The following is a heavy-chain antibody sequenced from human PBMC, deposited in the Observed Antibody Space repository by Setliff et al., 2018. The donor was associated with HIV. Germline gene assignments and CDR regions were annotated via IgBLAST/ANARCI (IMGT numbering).Heavy chain of an antibody. Sequence: GGSLRLSCESSGFSFTSYSMTWVRQAPGKGLEWVSAISGGSGSTYYADSVKGRFTISRDNSKNTLYLQMNSLRAEDTAVYYCAKDGVTYSSSWSDYWGQGTLVTVSS. V-gene: IGHV3-23*01. CDR3: AKDGVTYSSSWSDY. J-gene: IGHJ4*02. CDR2: ISGGSGST. CDR1: GFSFTSYS. D-gene: IGHD6-13*01.